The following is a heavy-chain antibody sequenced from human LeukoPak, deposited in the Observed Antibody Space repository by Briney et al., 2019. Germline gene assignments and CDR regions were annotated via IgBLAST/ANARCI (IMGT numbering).Heavy chain of an antibody. D-gene: IGHD5-24*01. CDR2: ITQDGIEK. CDR3: ARGFDGYYGFDI. CDR1: GFTFTTYW. Sequence: PGGSLRLSCAASGFTFTTYWMSWVRQAPGKGLEWVANITQDGIEKYYVASVKGRFTISRDNAKNSMYVQMNSLRAEDTAVYYCARGFDGYYGFDIWGQGTMVTVSS. J-gene: IGHJ3*02. V-gene: IGHV3-7*05.